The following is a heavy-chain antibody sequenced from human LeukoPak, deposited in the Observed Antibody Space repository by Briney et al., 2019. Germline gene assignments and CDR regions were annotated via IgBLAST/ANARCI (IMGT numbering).Heavy chain of an antibody. CDR1: GFTFSSYS. CDR3: ARDGDHDAFDI. CDR2: ISSSSSYI. Sequence: GGSLRLSCAASGFTFSSYSMNWVRQAPGKRLEWVSPISSSSSYIYYADSVKGRFTISRDNAKNSLYLQMNSLRAEDTAVYYCARDGDHDAFDIWGQGTMVTVS. J-gene: IGHJ3*02. V-gene: IGHV3-21*01. D-gene: IGHD2-21*01.